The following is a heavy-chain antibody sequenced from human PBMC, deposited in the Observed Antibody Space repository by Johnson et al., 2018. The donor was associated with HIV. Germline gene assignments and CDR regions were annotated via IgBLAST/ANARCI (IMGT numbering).Heavy chain of an antibody. CDR2: IKQDGSEK. CDR1: EFTFSSYW. J-gene: IGHJ3*02. D-gene: IGHD6-6*01. Sequence: VQLVESGGGVVQPGRSLRLSCAASEFTFSSYWMSWVRQAPGKGLEWVANIKQDGSEKYYVDSVKGRFTISRDNAKNSLYLQMNSLRAEDTAVYYCARDLGPSSIAARLIWGQGTMVTVSS. CDR3: ARDLGPSSIAARLI. V-gene: IGHV3-7*05.